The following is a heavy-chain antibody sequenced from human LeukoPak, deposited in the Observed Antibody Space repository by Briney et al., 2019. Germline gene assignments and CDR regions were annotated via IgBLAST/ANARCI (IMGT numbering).Heavy chain of an antibody. CDR2: ISYDGSNK. CDR3: ARDTGQWLGHWYFDL. V-gene: IGHV3-30*03. D-gene: IGHD6-19*01. J-gene: IGHJ2*01. Sequence: GGSLRLSCAASGFTVSSNYMSWVRQAPGKGLEWVAVISYDGSNKYYADSVKGRFTISRDNSKNTLYLQMNSLRAEDTAVYYCARDTGQWLGHWYFDLWGRGTLVTVSS. CDR1: GFTVSSNY.